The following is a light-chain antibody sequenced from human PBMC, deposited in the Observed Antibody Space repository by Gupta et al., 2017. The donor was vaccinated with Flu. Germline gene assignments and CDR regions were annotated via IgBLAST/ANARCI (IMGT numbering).Light chain of an antibody. V-gene: IGKV1-12*01. Sequence: DIQLTQSPSSVSASVGDRVTLTCRASQHVSNWVAWYQQLPGKAPKILIFSASTLQSGVPSRFSGSGSGTDFTLTISSLKPEDFATSFFQQTQRFPRTFGQGTRLEMK. CDR2: SAS. J-gene: IGKJ1*01. CDR1: QHVSNW. CDR3: QQTQRFPRT.